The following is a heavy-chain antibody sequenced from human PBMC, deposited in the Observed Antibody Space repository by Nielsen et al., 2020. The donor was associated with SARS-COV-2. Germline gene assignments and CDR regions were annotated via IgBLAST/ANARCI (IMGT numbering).Heavy chain of an antibody. CDR1: GFTVSSNY. D-gene: IGHD3-22*01. Sequence: GESLKISCAASGFTVSSNYMSWVRQAPGKGLEWVSVIYSGGSTYYADSVKGRFTISRDNSKNTLYLQMNSLRAEDTAVYYCARLSYDSSGYYYDWFDPWGQGTLVTVSS. CDR3: ARLSYDSSGYYYDWFDP. V-gene: IGHV3-53*01. J-gene: IGHJ5*02. CDR2: IYSGGST.